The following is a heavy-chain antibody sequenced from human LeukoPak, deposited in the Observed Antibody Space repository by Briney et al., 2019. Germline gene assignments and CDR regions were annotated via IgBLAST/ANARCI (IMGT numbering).Heavy chain of an antibody. CDR2: ISSSGSTI. J-gene: IGHJ4*02. CDR1: GFTFSSYE. V-gene: IGHV3-48*03. Sequence: GGSLRLSCAASGFTFSSYEMNWVGQAPGKGLEWVSYISSSGSTIYYADSVKGRFTISRDNAKNSLYLQMNSLRAEDTAVYYCARAPGYYYDSSGYYADYWGQGTLVTVSS. CDR3: ARAPGYYYDSSGYYADY. D-gene: IGHD3-22*01.